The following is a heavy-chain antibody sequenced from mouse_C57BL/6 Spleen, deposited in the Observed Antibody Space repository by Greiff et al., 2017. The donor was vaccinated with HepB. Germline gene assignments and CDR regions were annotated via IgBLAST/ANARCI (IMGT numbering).Heavy chain of an antibody. CDR2: INPSNGGT. CDR1: GYTFTSYW. Sequence: VQLQQSGTELVKPGASVKLSCKASGYTFTSYWMHWVKQRPGQGLEWIGNINPSNGGTNYNEKFKSKATLTVDKSSSTAYMQLSSLTSEDSAVYYCAEMAYDYGRFDYWGQGTTLTVSS. V-gene: IGHV1-53*01. D-gene: IGHD2-4*01. J-gene: IGHJ2*01. CDR3: AEMAYDYGRFDY.